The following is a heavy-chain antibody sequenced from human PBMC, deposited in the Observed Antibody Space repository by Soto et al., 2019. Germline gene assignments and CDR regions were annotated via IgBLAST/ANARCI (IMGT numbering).Heavy chain of an antibody. CDR3: ARDKSPYSWFDP. CDR1: GFTLSSYA. D-gene: IGHD1-26*01. CDR2: FSGTGGYT. Sequence: PGGSLRLSCAASGFTLSSYAMSWVRQAPGKGLEWVSTFSGTGGYTYYADSVKGRFTISRDDSKNTLFLHMNSLRAADTAVYYCARDKSPYSWFDPWGQGTLVTVSS. J-gene: IGHJ5*02. V-gene: IGHV3-23*01.